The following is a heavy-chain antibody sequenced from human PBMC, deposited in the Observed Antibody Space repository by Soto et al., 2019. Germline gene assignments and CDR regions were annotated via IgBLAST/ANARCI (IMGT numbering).Heavy chain of an antibody. CDR1: GGSISSSNC. Sequence: SETLSLTCAVSGGSISSSNCWSWVRQPPGKGLEWIGEIYHSGSTNYNPSLKSRVTISVDKSKNQFSLKLSSVTAADTAVYYCARDGVTAVAGTGVFDPWGQGTLVTVSS. CDR3: ARDGVTAVAGTGVFDP. D-gene: IGHD6-19*01. J-gene: IGHJ5*02. V-gene: IGHV4-4*02. CDR2: IYHSGST.